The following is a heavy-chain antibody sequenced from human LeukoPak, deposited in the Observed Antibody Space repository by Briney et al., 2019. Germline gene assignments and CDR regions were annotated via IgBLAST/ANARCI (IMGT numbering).Heavy chain of an antibody. V-gene: IGHV3-21*01. CDR2: ISSSSSYI. CDR1: GFTFSSYG. Sequence: GGSLRLSCAASGFTFSSYGMHWVRQAPGKGVEWISSISSSSSYIYNADSVKGRFTISRDNSKNTLYLQMNSLRAEDTAVYYCAREGEARGYSYGYFFSYWGQGTLVTVSS. D-gene: IGHD5-18*01. J-gene: IGHJ4*02. CDR3: AREGEARGYSYGYFFSY.